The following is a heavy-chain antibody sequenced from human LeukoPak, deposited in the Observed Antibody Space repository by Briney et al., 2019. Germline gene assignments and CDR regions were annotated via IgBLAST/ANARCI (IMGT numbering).Heavy chain of an antibody. D-gene: IGHD6-6*01. CDR3: ARVRIKAAPGNYYYYMDV. CDR1: GFTFSSYA. J-gene: IGHJ6*03. CDR2: ISYDGSNK. Sequence: PGGSLRLSCAASGFTFSSYAMHWVRQAPGKGLEWVAVISYDGSNKYYADSVKGRFTISRDNSKNTLYLQMNSLRAEDTAVYYCARVRIKAAPGNYYYYMDVWGKGTTVTVSS. V-gene: IGHV3-30-3*01.